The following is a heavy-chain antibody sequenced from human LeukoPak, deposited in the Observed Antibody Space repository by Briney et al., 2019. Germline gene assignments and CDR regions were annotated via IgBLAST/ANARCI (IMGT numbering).Heavy chain of an antibody. CDR3: AKDYRQSGSGSANAGWFDP. CDR2: ISGSGGNT. Sequence: PGGSLRLSCAASGFTFSGYAMSWVRQAPGKGLEWVSAISGSGGNTYYADSVKGRFTISRDNSKNTLYLQMNSLRAEDTAVYYCAKDYRQSGSGSANAGWFDPWGQGTLVTVSS. V-gene: IGHV3-23*01. D-gene: IGHD1-26*01. CDR1: GFTFSGYA. J-gene: IGHJ5*02.